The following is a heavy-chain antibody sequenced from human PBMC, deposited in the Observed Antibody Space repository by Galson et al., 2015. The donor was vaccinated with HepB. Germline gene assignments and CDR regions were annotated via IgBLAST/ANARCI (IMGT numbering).Heavy chain of an antibody. D-gene: IGHD4-17*01. CDR2: IFYSGRT. V-gene: IGHV4-28*01. J-gene: IGHJ6*02. CDR1: GFSISSSTW. Sequence: LSLTCAVSGFSISSSTWWGWIRQTPGKGLEWIGYIFYSGRTYYNPSLKSRVTMSVDTSKNQFSLKLSSVTAVDTAVYYCARSRGYGDYGYYYGMDVWGQGTRVTVPS. CDR3: ARSRGYGDYGYYYGMDV.